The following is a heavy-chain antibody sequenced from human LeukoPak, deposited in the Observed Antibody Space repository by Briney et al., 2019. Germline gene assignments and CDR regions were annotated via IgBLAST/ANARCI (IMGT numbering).Heavy chain of an antibody. CDR1: GYTFTGYY. CDR2: INPNSGGT. V-gene: IGHV1-2*02. D-gene: IGHD3-22*01. Sequence: GASVKVSCKASGYTFTGYYMHWVRQAPGQGLEWMGWINPNSGGTNYAQKFQGRVTMTRDTSISTAYMELSRLRSDDTAVYYCARGGTMIVVVYYYYYYMDVWGKGTTVTVSS. J-gene: IGHJ6*03. CDR3: ARGGTMIVVVYYYYYYMDV.